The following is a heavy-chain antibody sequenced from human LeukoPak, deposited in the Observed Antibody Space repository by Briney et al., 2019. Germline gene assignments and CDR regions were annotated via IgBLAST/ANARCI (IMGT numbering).Heavy chain of an antibody. CDR3: ARDLTLGDPLSFDY. J-gene: IGHJ4*02. CDR1: GFLFSSYS. CDR2: ISSSSSTI. Sequence: GGSLRLSCVGSGFLFSSYSMNWVRQAPGKGLEWFSYISSSSSTIYYADSVKGRLTISRDDAKNSMYLQMNSLRAEDTAVYYCARDLTLGDPLSFDYWGQGTLVTVSS. D-gene: IGHD3-16*01. V-gene: IGHV3-48*01.